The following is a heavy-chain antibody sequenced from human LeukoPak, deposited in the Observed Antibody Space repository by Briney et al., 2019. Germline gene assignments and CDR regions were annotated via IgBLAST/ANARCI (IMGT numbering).Heavy chain of an antibody. V-gene: IGHV3-7*03. D-gene: IGHD5-12*01. J-gene: IGHJ4*02. Sequence: GGSLRLSCAASGFTFSSYAMHWVRQAPGKGLEWVANIKQDGSEKYYVDSVKGRFTISRDNFKNTLCLQMNSLRAEDTAVYYCAKGDHVLATSSDRVFEYWGQGTLVTVSS. CDR1: GFTFSSYA. CDR3: AKGDHVLATSSDRVFEY. CDR2: IKQDGSEK.